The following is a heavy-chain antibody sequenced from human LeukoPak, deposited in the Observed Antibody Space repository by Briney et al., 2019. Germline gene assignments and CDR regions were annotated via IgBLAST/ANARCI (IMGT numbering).Heavy chain of an antibody. D-gene: IGHD1-1*01. CDR3: AQARGDTNWTFDY. V-gene: IGHV3-23*01. CDR2: ISGSGGST. J-gene: IGHJ4*02. CDR1: GFTFSSYS. Sequence: GGSLRLSCAASGFTFSSYSMNWVRQAPGKGLEWVSGISGSGGSTYYADSVKGRFTISRDNSKNTLYLQMNSLRAEDTAVYYCAQARGDTNWTFDYWGQGALVTVSS.